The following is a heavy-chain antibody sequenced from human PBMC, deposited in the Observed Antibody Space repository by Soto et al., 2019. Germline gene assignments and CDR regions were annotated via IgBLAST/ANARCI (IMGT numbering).Heavy chain of an antibody. Sequence: SETLSLTCTVSGGSISSYYWSWIRQPPGKGLEWIGYIYYSGSTNYNPSLKSRVTISVNTSKNQFSLKLSSVTAADTAVYYCAGTTVTTPYRQTYYFDYWGQGTLVTVSS. V-gene: IGHV4-59*08. D-gene: IGHD4-17*01. CDR2: IYYSGST. J-gene: IGHJ4*02. CDR3: AGTTVTTPYRQTYYFDY. CDR1: GGSISSYY.